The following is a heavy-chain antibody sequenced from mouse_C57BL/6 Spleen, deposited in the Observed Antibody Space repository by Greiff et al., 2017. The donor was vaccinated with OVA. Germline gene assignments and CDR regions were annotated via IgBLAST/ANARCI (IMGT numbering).Heavy chain of an antibody. Sequence: EVMLVESGGGLVKPGGSLKLSCAASGFTFSSYAMSWVRQTPEKRLEWVATISDGGSYTYYPDNVKGRFTISRDNAKNNLYLQMSHLKSEDTAMYYCARRLYSNYVGYYAMDYWGQGTSVTVSS. CDR3: ARRLYSNYVGYYAMDY. J-gene: IGHJ4*01. CDR1: GFTFSSYA. D-gene: IGHD2-5*01. CDR2: ISDGGSYT. V-gene: IGHV5-4*03.